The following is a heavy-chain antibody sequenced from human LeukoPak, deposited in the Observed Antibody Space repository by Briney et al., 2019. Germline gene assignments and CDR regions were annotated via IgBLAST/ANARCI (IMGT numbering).Heavy chain of an antibody. J-gene: IGHJ3*02. CDR1: GFLFNTNW. CDR2: ISGSGGST. Sequence: GGSLRLSCAGSGFLFNTNWMTWVRQAPGKGLEWVSAISGSGGSTYYADSVKGRFTISRDNSKNTLYLQMNSLRAEDTAVYYCAKDREKYNWNAYDAFDIWGQGTMVTVSS. CDR3: AKDREKYNWNAYDAFDI. V-gene: IGHV3-23*01. D-gene: IGHD1-1*01.